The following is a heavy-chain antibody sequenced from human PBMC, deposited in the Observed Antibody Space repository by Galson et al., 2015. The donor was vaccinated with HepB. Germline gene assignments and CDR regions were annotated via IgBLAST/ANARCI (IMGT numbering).Heavy chain of an antibody. J-gene: IGHJ4*02. CDR2: ISYDGSNK. Sequence: SLRLFCAASGFTFSSYGMHWVRQAPGKGLEWVAVISYDGSNKYYADSVKGRFTISRDNSKNTLYLQMNSLRAEDTAVYYCAKDEYGIGHGIDYWGQGTLVTVSS. D-gene: IGHD4/OR15-4a*01. V-gene: IGHV3-30*18. CDR1: GFTFSSYG. CDR3: AKDEYGIGHGIDY.